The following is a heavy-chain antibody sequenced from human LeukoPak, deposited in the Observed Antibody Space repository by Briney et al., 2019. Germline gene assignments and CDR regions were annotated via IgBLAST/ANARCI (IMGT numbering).Heavy chain of an antibody. CDR2: ISAYNGNT. Sequence: ASVKVSCKASGYSFTNYSFNWVRQAPGQGLEWMGWISAYNGNTNYAQKLQGRVTMTADTSTSTAYMELRSLRSDDTALYYCVRQDPPTATLDYWGQGTLVTVSS. CDR3: VRQDPPTATLDY. J-gene: IGHJ4*02. V-gene: IGHV1-18*01. CDR1: GYSFTNYS. D-gene: IGHD2-15*01.